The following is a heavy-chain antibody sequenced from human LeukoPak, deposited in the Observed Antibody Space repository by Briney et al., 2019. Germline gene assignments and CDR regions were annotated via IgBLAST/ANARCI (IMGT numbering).Heavy chain of an antibody. Sequence: SETLSLTCAVSGGSISSYYWSWIRQPPGKGLEWIGYIYYSGSTNYNPSLKSRVTISVDTSKKQFSLKLTSVTVADTAVYYCARETSQKGAHYMDVWGKGTTVTISS. CDR2: IYYSGST. CDR1: GGSISSYY. CDR3: ARETSQKGAHYMDV. J-gene: IGHJ6*03. D-gene: IGHD3-16*01. V-gene: IGHV4-59*01.